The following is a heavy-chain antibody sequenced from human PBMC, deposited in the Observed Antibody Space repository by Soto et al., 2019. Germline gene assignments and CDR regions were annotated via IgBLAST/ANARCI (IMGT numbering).Heavy chain of an antibody. Sequence: QVQLVQSGAEVQKPGSSVKVSCKASGGTFSSYAISWVRQAPGQGLEWMGGIIPIFGTANYAQKFQGRVTITADKSTSTAYMELSSLRSEDTAVYYCARATPAAYYDILTGYYNYWGQGTLVTVSS. CDR1: GGTFSSYA. D-gene: IGHD3-9*01. V-gene: IGHV1-69*06. J-gene: IGHJ4*02. CDR2: IIPIFGTA. CDR3: ARATPAAYYDILTGYYNY.